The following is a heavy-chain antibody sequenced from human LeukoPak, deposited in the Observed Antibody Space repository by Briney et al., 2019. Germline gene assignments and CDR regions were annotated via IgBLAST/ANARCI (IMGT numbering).Heavy chain of an antibody. D-gene: IGHD6-13*01. V-gene: IGHV4-59*01. J-gene: IGHJ4*02. CDR1: GGSISSYY. CDR3: ARGVYIAAAQYGY. Sequence: SETLSLTCTVSGGSISSYYWSWIRQPPGKGLEWIGYIYYSVTTNYNPSLKSRVTISVDTSKNKFSLKLSSVTAADTAVYYCARGVYIAAAQYGYWGQGTLVTVSS. CDR2: IYYSVTT.